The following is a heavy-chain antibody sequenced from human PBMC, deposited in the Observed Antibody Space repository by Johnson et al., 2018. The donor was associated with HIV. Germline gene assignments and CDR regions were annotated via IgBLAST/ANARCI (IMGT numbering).Heavy chain of an antibody. Sequence: QLVESGGGLVTPGGSLRLSCAASRFTFSDYYMSWIRQTPGKGLEWVSYISSSGGTIYYADSVKGRFSISRDNAKNSLYLQMNSLRAEDTAVYYCARDRGYWDAFDIWGQGTMVTVSS. CDR2: ISSSGGTI. D-gene: IGHD3-22*01. CDR3: ARDRGYWDAFDI. J-gene: IGHJ3*02. CDR1: RFTFSDYY. V-gene: IGHV3-11*04.